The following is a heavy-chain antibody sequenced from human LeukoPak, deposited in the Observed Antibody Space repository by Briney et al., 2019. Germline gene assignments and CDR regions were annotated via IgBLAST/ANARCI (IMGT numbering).Heavy chain of an antibody. D-gene: IGHD3-22*01. CDR2: IYYSGST. CDR3: ARRAQGYYDSSGYLNWFDP. V-gene: IGHV4-59*08. CDR1: GGSISSYY. J-gene: IGHJ5*02. Sequence: SETLSLTCTVSGGSISSYYWSWIRQPPGKGLEWIGYIYYSGSTNYNPSLKSRVTISVDTSKNQFSLKLSSVTAADTAVYYCARRAQGYYDSSGYLNWFDPWGQGTLVTISS.